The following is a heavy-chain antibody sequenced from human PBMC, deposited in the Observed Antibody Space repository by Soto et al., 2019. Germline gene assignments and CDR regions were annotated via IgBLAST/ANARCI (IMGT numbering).Heavy chain of an antibody. CDR3: ASLAVRALAFDY. CDR2: IYYSGST. Sequence: SETLSLTCTVSGGSISSGDYYWSWIRQPPGKGLEWIGYIYYSGSTYYNPSLKSRVTISVDTSKNQFSLKLSSVTAADTAMYYCASLAVRALAFDYWGQGTLVTVSS. CDR1: GGSISSGDYY. V-gene: IGHV4-30-4*01. J-gene: IGHJ4*02. D-gene: IGHD2-15*01.